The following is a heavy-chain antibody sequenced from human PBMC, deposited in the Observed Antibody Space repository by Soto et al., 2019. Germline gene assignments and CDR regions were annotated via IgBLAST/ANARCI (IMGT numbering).Heavy chain of an antibody. CDR3: AVMYYGSGTTSGFDP. D-gene: IGHD3-10*01. V-gene: IGHV2-70*01. Sequence: SGPTLVNPTQTLTLTCTFSGFSLSTSGMCVSWIRQPPGKALEWLALIDWDDDKYYSTSLKTRLTISKDTSKNQVVLTMTNMDPVDTATYYCAVMYYGSGTTSGFDPWGQGTLVTVSS. J-gene: IGHJ5*02. CDR1: GFSLSTSGMC. CDR2: IDWDDDK.